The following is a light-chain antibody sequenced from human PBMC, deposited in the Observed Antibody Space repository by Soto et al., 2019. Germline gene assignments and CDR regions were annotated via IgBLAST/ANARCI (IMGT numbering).Light chain of an antibody. V-gene: IGKV3-15*01. J-gene: IGKJ2*01. CDR3: QQYNNWPPYT. CDR1: QSVTSN. CDR2: GAS. Sequence: DIVMTQSPATLSVSPGERATLSCRASQSVTSNLAWYQQKPGQAPRLLIYGASTRTTGVPGRFSGSGSGTESTLTISSLQSEDFAVYYCQQYNNWPPYTFGQGTKVDMK.